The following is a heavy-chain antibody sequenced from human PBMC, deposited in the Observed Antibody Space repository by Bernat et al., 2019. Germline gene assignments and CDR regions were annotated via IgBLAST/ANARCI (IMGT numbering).Heavy chain of an antibody. V-gene: IGHV4-39*01. CDR3: ARHPITMVRGVLLTYGMDV. Sequence: QLLLQESGPGLVKPSETLSLTCTVSGGSISSSSYYWGWIRQPPGKGLDWIGTIYYSGSTYYNPSLKSRVTISVDTSKNQFSLKLRSVTAADTAVYYCARHPITMVRGVLLTYGMDVWGQGTTVTVSS. J-gene: IGHJ6*02. CDR2: IYYSGST. D-gene: IGHD3-10*01. CDR1: GGSISSSSYY.